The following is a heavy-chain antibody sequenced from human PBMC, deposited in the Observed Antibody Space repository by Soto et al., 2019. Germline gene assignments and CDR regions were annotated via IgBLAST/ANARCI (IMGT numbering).Heavy chain of an antibody. V-gene: IGHV3-64*01. D-gene: IGHD3-10*01. CDR2: ISSNGGST. CDR1: GFTFSSYA. Sequence: PGGSLRLSCAASGFTFSSYAMHWVRQAPGKGLEYVSAISSNGGSTYYANSVKGRFTISRDNSKNTLYLQMGSLRAEDMAVYYCARESADPGGAFDIWGQGTMVTVSS. J-gene: IGHJ3*02. CDR3: ARESADPGGAFDI.